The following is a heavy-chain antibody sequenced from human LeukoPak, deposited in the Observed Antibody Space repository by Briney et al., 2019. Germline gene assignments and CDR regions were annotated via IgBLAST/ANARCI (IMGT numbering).Heavy chain of an antibody. V-gene: IGHV3-7*01. J-gene: IGHJ5*02. CDR3: VTDPPFCGGNSSDH. D-gene: IGHD3-3*01. CDR2: IKEDGNDK. Sequence: GGSLRLSCVASGFTFSRYWMSWVRQAPGKGLEWVANIKEDGNDKYYVGSVKGRFTISRDNGKNSLYLQMNSLRADDTAVYYCVTDPPFCGGNSSDHLGQGTLVTVSS. CDR1: GFTFSRYW.